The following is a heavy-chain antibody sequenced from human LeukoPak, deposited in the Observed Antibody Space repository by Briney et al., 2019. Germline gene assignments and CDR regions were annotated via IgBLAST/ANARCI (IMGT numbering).Heavy chain of an antibody. V-gene: IGHV3-33*01. D-gene: IGHD1-26*01. CDR1: GFTFNSYG. CDR2: MWYDGSNK. J-gene: IGHJ4*02. Sequence: GRSLRLSCAASGFTFNSYGMHWVRQAPGKGLEWVALMWYDGSNKYYADSVKGRFTISRDNSKNTLYLQMSSLRAEDTAVYYCARGVRAWELPSEGFDYWGQGTLVTVSS. CDR3: ARGVRAWELPSEGFDY.